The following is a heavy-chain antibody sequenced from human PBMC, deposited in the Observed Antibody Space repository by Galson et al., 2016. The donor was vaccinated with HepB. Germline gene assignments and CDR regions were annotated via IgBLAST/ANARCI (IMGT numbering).Heavy chain of an antibody. CDR3: ARGGPFSTSWYLDF. CDR2: ISWDAGTT. Sequence: SLRLSCAASGFSFQNYAMHWVRQAPGKGLEWVSLISWDAGTTYYVDSVKGRFTISRDSTKNSLYLQMNSLRAEDTAVYYCARGGPFSTSWYLDFWGQGTLLTVSS. CDR1: GFSFQNYA. D-gene: IGHD6-13*01. V-gene: IGHV3-43D*03. J-gene: IGHJ4*02.